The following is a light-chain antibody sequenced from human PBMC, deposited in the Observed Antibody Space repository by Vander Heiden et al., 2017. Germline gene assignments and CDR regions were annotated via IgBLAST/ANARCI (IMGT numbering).Light chain of an antibody. CDR1: QSLLHSNGSNY. CDR3: MQALQTIT. CDR2: LGS. V-gene: IGKV2-28*01. Sequence: DLVMTQSPLSLPVTPGEPASIPCRSSQSLLHSNGSNYLAWYLRKPGQSPQLLIYLGSNRASGVPDRFSGSGSGTDFTLKISRVEAEDVGVYYCMQALQTITFGQGTRLEIK. J-gene: IGKJ5*01.